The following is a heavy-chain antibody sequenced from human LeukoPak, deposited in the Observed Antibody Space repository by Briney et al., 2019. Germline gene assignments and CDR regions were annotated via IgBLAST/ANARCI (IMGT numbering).Heavy chain of an antibody. D-gene: IGHD2-15*01. Sequence: GGSLRLSCAASGFTFSSYAMHWVRQAPGKGLEWVAVISYDGSNKYYADPVKGRFTISRDNSKNTLYLQMNSLRAEDTAVYYCARGSCSGGSCYSYYFDYWGQGTLVTVSS. J-gene: IGHJ4*02. CDR2: ISYDGSNK. CDR3: ARGSCSGGSCYSYYFDY. V-gene: IGHV3-30-3*01. CDR1: GFTFSSYA.